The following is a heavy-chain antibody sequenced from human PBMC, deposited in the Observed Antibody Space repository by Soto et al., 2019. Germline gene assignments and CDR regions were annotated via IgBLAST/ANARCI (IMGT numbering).Heavy chain of an antibody. J-gene: IGHJ6*03. V-gene: IGHV1-24*01. CDR2: FDPEDGET. D-gene: IGHD5-12*01. CDR1: GYTLTELS. Sequence: GASVKVSCKVSGYTLTELSMHWVRQAPGKGLEWMGGFDPEDGETIYAQKFQGRVTMTEDTSTDTAYMELSSLRSEDTAVYYCATAPNRVPPEWLRSLPNYYYYYMDVWGKGTTVTVSS. CDR3: ATAPNRVPPEWLRSLPNYYYYYMDV.